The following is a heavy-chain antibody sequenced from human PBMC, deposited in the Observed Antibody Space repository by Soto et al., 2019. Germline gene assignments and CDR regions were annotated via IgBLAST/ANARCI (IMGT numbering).Heavy chain of an antibody. CDR3: ARDPHEFWTSYCFDP. CDR1: GYTFNTYG. D-gene: IGHD3-3*01. Sequence: ASVKVSCKTSGYTFNTYGINWVRQAPGQGLELMGWISAYDGKTTYAEKFQGRVTLTTDTSTSTAYMELRSLRSDDTAIYYCARDPHEFWTSYCFDPWGQGTPVTVS. V-gene: IGHV1-18*01. J-gene: IGHJ5*02. CDR2: ISAYDGKT.